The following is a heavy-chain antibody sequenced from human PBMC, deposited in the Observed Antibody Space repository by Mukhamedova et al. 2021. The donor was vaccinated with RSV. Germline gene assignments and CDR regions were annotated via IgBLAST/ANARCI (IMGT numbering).Heavy chain of an antibody. D-gene: IGHD1-26*01. V-gene: IGHV4-34*01. CDR3: ARGKNDETGRYVNMDV. CDR2: NT. J-gene: IGHJ6*03. Sequence: NTNYNPSLKSRVTISIDTSKNQFSLKLTSVTAADTAVYYGARGKNDETGRYVNMDVWGKGTTVHVSS.